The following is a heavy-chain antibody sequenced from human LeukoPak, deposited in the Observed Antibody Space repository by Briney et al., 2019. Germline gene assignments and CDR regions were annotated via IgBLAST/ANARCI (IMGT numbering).Heavy chain of an antibody. CDR1: GFTFSSYA. Sequence: GGSLRLSCAASGFTFSSYAMSWVRQAPGEGLEWVSAISGSGGSTYYADSVKGRFTISRDNSKNTLYLQMNSLRAEDTAVYYCAKVEFMGSSSWYVYWGQGTLVTVSS. D-gene: IGHD6-13*01. CDR3: AKVEFMGSSSWYVY. V-gene: IGHV3-23*01. CDR2: ISGSGGST. J-gene: IGHJ4*02.